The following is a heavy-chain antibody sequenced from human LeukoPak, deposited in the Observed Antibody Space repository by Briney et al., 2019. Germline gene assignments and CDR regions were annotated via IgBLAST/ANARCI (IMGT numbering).Heavy chain of an antibody. CDR2: ISAYNGNT. D-gene: IGHD1-7*01. V-gene: IGHV1-18*01. CDR1: GYTFTNYG. Sequence: ASVKVSCKASGYTFTNYGVSWVRQAPGQGLEWMGWISAYNGNTNYAQKLQGRVTMPTDASTSAAYMELRSLGSDDTAVYYCATTLLSVNYAGFDYWGQGTLVTVSS. J-gene: IGHJ4*02. CDR3: ATTLLSVNYAGFDY.